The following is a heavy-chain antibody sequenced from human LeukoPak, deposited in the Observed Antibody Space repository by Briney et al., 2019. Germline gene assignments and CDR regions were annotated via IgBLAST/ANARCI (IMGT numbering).Heavy chain of an antibody. CDR3: AREYSRSVVAGSRPDL. CDR1: GGSISSYY. J-gene: IGHJ4*02. Sequence: SETLSLTCTVSGGSISSYYWSWIRQPAGKGLEWIGSMYYRGTTYENSSLKSRLTLSIDTSNNQFSLKLTSVTAADTAVYYCAREYSRSVVAGSRPDLWGQGLLVTVSS. V-gene: IGHV4-59*05. CDR2: MYYRGTT. D-gene: IGHD2-21*01.